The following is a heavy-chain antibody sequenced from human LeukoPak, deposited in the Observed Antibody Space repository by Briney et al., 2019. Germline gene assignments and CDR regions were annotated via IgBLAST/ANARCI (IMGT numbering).Heavy chain of an antibody. CDR3: ARLIHCGGDCYLFDY. CDR2: IYPGDSDT. D-gene: IGHD2-21*02. CDR1: GYSFTNYW. Sequence: GESLKISCKGSGYSFTNYWIGWVRQMPGKGLEWMGIIYPGDSDTRYSPSFQGQVTISADKSISTAYLQWSSLKASDTAMYYCARLIHCGGDCYLFDYWGQGTLVTVSS. V-gene: IGHV5-51*01. J-gene: IGHJ4*02.